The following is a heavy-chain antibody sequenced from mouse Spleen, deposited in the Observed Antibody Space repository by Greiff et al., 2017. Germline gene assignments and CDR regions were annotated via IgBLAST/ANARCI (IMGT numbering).Heavy chain of an antibody. V-gene: IGHV5-17*01. J-gene: IGHJ1*01. Sequence: EVKLMESGGGLVKPGGSLKLSCAASGFTFSDHGMHWVRQAPEKGLEWVAYISSGSSTIYYADTVKGRFTISRDNAKNTLFLQMTSLRSEDTAMYYCARRTTVVEDWYFDVWGAGTTVTVSS. D-gene: IGHD1-1*01. CDR1: GFTFSDHG. CDR2: ISSGSSTI. CDR3: ARRTTVVEDWYFDV.